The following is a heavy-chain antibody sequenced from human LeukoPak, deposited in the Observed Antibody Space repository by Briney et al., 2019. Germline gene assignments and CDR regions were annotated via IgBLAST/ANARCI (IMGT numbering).Heavy chain of an antibody. CDR1: GFTFTNFA. CDR2: IAFDGSEK. D-gene: IGHD5-24*01. J-gene: IGHJ6*03. CDR3: ARGTWATLYYYYMDV. Sequence: PGRSLRLSCVASGFTFTNFALHWVRQAPGKGLEWVALIAFDGSEKYYADSVKGRFTISRDNAKNTLYLQMNSLRAEDTAVYYCARGTWATLYYYYMDVWGKGTTVTVSS. V-gene: IGHV3-30*04.